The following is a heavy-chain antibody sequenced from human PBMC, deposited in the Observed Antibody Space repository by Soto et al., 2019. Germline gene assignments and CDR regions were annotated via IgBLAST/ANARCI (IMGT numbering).Heavy chain of an antibody. CDR3: ARVDTMVRGVITFDY. D-gene: IGHD3-10*01. CDR1: SYTFTSYG. V-gene: IGHV1-18*03. Sequence: QVQLVQSRAEVKKPGASVKVSCKASSYTFTSYGISWVRQAPGQGHEWMGWISAYNGNTNYAQKLQGRVTMTTDTSTSTAYMELRSLRSDDMAVYYCARVDTMVRGVITFDYWGQGTLVTVSS. J-gene: IGHJ4*02. CDR2: ISAYNGNT.